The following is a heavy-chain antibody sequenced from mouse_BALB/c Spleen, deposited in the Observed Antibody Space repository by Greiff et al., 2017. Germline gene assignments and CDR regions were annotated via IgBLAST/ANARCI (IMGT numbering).Heavy chain of an antibody. Sequence: EVQGVESGGGLVKPGGSLKLSCAASGFTFSSYAMSWVRQTPEKRLEWVASISSGGSTYYPDSVKGRFTISRDNARNILYLQMSSLRSEDTAMYYCARGGGYYDYDGAWFAYWGQGTLVTVSA. CDR2: ISSGGST. J-gene: IGHJ3*01. CDR3: ARGGGYYDYDGAWFAY. CDR1: GFTFSSYA. V-gene: IGHV5-6-5*01. D-gene: IGHD2-4*01.